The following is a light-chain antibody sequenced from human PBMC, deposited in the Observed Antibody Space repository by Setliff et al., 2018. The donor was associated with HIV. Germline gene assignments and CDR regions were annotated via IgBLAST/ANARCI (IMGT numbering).Light chain of an antibody. V-gene: IGLV3-21*02. CDR1: KIGSKS. CDR2: DDN. CDR3: QVWDYSGHPYV. J-gene: IGLJ1*01. Sequence: SYELAQPPSVSVAPGETARITCGGNKIGSKSVHWYQQKPGQAPVLVVHDDNDRPSGIPERFSGSNSGNTATLTISRVEAGDEADYYCQVWDYSGHPYVCGTGTKVTVL.